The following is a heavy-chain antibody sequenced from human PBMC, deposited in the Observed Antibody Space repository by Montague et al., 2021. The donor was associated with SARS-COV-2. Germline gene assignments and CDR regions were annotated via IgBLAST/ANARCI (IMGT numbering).Heavy chain of an antibody. Sequence: SLRLSCAASGFTFSSCAMHWVRQAPGKGLEWVAVISYDGSNKYYADSVKGRFTISRDNSKNTLYLQMNSLRAEDTAVYYCARTRMGNYYYGMDVWGQGTTVTVSS. D-gene: IGHD7-27*01. CDR1: GFTFSSCA. J-gene: IGHJ6*02. V-gene: IGHV3-30*04. CDR3: ARTRMGNYYYGMDV. CDR2: ISYDGSNK.